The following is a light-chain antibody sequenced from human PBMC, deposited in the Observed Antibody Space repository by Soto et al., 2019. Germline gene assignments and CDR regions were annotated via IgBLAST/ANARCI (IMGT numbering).Light chain of an antibody. J-gene: IGKJ4*01. CDR2: DAS. V-gene: IGKV3-11*01. CDR3: QQRSNWPLT. CDR1: QSVSSY. Sequence: EIVLTQSPATLSWSPGERATLSWGASQSVSSYLAWYQQKPGQAPRLLIYDASNRATGIPARFSGSGSGTDFTLTISSLETEDFAVYYCQQRSNWPLTFGGGTKVDI.